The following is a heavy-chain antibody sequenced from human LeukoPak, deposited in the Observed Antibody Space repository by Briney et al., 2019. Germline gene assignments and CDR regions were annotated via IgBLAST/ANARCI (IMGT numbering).Heavy chain of an antibody. J-gene: IGHJ4*02. CDR3: AKEQSRWFGKLAFDS. CDR2: IRYDGSIK. D-gene: IGHD3-10*01. V-gene: IGHV3-30*02. Sequence: GGSLSLSCAASGFTFSSYWMSWVRQAPGKGLEWVAFIRYDGSIKYYADSVKGRFTISRDKSKNTVFMLMNSLRPEDTAVYYCAKEQSRWFGKLAFDSWGQGTLVTVSS. CDR1: GFTFSSYW.